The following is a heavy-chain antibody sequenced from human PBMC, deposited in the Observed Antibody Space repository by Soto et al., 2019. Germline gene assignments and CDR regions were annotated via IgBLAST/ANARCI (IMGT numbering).Heavy chain of an antibody. Sequence: PSETLSLTCSVSDGSIISSSYYWGWIRQPTGKGLEWIGSIYYSGSTYYNPSLKSRVTISVDTSKNQFSLKLSSVTAADTAVYYCARHIRGEVPIEVPRTNWFDPWGQGTLVTVSS. CDR1: DGSIISSSYY. CDR2: IYYSGST. CDR3: ARHIRGEVPIEVPRTNWFDP. J-gene: IGHJ5*02. D-gene: IGHD3-16*01. V-gene: IGHV4-39*01.